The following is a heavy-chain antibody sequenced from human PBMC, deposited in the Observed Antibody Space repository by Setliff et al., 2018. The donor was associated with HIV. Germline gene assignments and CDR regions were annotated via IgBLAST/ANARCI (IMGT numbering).Heavy chain of an antibody. CDR2: VIPSTGDT. CDR3: VREARGGYFDY. Sequence: GVSVKVSCKASGYTFTSYYIHWVRQAPGQGLEWMGIVIPSTGDTNYAQNFQGRVTMTRDTSTNTVYMDLSSLKSEDTAVYYCVREARGGYFDYWGQGTLVTVSS. V-gene: IGHV1-46*01. CDR1: GYTFTSYY. D-gene: IGHD2-15*01. J-gene: IGHJ4*02.